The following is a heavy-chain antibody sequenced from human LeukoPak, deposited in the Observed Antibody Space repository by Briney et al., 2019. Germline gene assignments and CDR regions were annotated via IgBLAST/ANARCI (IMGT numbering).Heavy chain of an antibody. D-gene: IGHD3-9*01. CDR2: ISSSSSYI. V-gene: IGHV3-21*01. Sequence: GGSLRLSCAASGFTFSSYSMNWVRQAPGKGLEWVSCISSSSSYIYYADSAKGRFTISRDNAKNSLYLQMNSLRAEDTAVYYCARERSGYFDPPGIFDYWGQGTLVTVSS. CDR1: GFTFSSYS. J-gene: IGHJ4*02. CDR3: ARERSGYFDPPGIFDY.